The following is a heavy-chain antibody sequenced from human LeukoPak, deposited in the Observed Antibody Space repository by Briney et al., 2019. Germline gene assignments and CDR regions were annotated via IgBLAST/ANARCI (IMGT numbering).Heavy chain of an antibody. CDR1: EVTFRNYA. V-gene: IGHV3-30-3*01. CDR2: ISYDGNTI. CDR3: ARSGGLQKFDY. J-gene: IGHJ4*02. D-gene: IGHD4-11*01. Sequence: PGGSLRLSCAASEVTFRNYAVHWVRQAPGMGLQWVAVISYDGNTIHYADSVKGRFIISRDTSKNTLYLQMNSLRAEDTAVYYCARSGGLQKFDYWGQGTLVTVSS.